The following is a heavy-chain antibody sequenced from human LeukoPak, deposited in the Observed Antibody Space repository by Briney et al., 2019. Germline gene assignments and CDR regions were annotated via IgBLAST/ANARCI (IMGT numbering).Heavy chain of an antibody. J-gene: IGHJ5*02. CDR2: VYITGVT. V-gene: IGHV4-61*02. Sequence: NPSETLSLTCSVSGDSISHGTHYWSWIRQSAGQGLEWIGRVYITGVTNYNPSLKTRVTISVDPSLNQFSLNLTSVTPADTAVYCCAREFLASRRNWVDPWGQGTLVTVSS. CDR3: AREFLASRRNWVDP. CDR1: GDSISHGTHY. D-gene: IGHD6-6*01.